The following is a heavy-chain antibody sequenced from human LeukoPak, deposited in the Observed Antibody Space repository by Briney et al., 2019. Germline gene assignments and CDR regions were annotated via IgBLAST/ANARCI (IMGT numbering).Heavy chain of an antibody. D-gene: IGHD2-21*01. CDR2: ISSSGGTT. CDR1: GFTFSSFA. Sequence: GGSLRLSCAASGFTFSSFAMIWVRQAPGKGLEWLTGISSSGGTTSYADSVKGRFTISRDNSKNTLYLQMNGLRAEDTAVYYCAKGRVSVIASADYWGQGTLVSVSS. V-gene: IGHV3-23*01. J-gene: IGHJ4*02. CDR3: AKGRVSVIASADY.